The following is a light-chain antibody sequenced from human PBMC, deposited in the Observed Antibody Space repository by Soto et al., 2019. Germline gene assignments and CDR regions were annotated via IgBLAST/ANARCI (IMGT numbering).Light chain of an antibody. CDR3: QQRSNWPPAIT. V-gene: IGKV3-11*01. J-gene: IGKJ5*01. CDR1: QSVASRN. Sequence: EIVLTQSPGTLSLSPGERATLSCRASQSVASRNLAWYQQKPGQAPRLLIYDTSIRASGIPARFSGSGSGTDFTLTISSLEPEDFAVYYCQQRSNWPPAITFGQGTRLEIK. CDR2: DTS.